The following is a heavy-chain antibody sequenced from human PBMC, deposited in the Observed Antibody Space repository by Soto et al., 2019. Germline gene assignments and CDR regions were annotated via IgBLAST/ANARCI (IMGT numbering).Heavy chain of an antibody. Sequence: PAETLSLTCTVSGGSISSYYWRWIRQPPGKGLEWIEYIYYSGSTNYNPPLKSRVTISVDTSKNQFSLKLSSVTAADTAVYYCARATDDYYGMDVWGQGTTVTVSS. V-gene: IGHV4-59*01. CDR2: IYYSGST. J-gene: IGHJ6*02. D-gene: IGHD4-17*01. CDR1: GGSISSYY. CDR3: ARATDDYYGMDV.